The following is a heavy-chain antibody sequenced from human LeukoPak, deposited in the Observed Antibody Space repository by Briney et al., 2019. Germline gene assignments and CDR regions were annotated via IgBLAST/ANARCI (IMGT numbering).Heavy chain of an antibody. J-gene: IGHJ6*03. CDR1: GFTFSSYA. D-gene: IGHD6-6*01. V-gene: IGHV3-23*01. CDR2: ISGSGGST. Sequence: GGSLRLSXAASGFTFSSYAMSWVHQAPGKGLEWVSAISGSGGSTYYADSVKGRFTISRDNSKNTLYLQMNSLRAEDTAVYYCAKSIAGYYYYYYMDVWGKGTTVTVSS. CDR3: AKSIAGYYYYYYMDV.